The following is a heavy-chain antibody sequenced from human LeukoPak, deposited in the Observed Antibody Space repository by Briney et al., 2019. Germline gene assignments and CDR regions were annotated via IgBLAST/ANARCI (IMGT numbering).Heavy chain of an antibody. CDR3: ASGNYDFWSGYLMNLDY. CDR2: IYYSGGT. D-gene: IGHD3-3*01. J-gene: IGHJ4*02. V-gene: IGHV4-59*01. CDR1: GGSISSYY. Sequence: SETLSLTCTVSGGSISSYYWSWIRQPPGKGLEWIGYIYYSGGTNYNPSLKSRVTISVDTSKNQFSLKLSSVTAADTAVYYCASGNYDFWSGYLMNLDYWGQGTLVTVSS.